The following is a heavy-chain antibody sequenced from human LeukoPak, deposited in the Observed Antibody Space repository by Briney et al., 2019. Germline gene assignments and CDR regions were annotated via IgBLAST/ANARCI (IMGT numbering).Heavy chain of an antibody. D-gene: IGHD3-9*01. CDR2: INPNSGGT. Sequence: ASVKVSCKASGYTFTGYYMHWVRQAPGQGLEWMGWINPNSGGTNYAQKFQGRVTMTRDTSISTAYMELSRLRSDDTAVYYCARDSYYDILTGYWSPGDYYYYYMDVWGIGTTITVSS. CDR3: ARDSYYDILTGYWSPGDYYYYYMDV. J-gene: IGHJ6*03. CDR1: GYTFTGYY. V-gene: IGHV1-2*02.